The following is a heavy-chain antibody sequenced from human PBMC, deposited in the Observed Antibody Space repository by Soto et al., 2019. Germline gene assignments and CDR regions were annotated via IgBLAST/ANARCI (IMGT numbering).Heavy chain of an antibody. D-gene: IGHD3-10*01. CDR3: AREADPMVRGVIPLDY. V-gene: IGHV1-18*01. Sequence: ASVKVSCKASGYTFTSYGISWVRQAPGQGLEWMGWFNADNGNTNYAQKVQGRVTMTTDTSTTTAYMELRSLRSDDTAVYYCAREADPMVRGVIPLDYWGQGTLVTVS. J-gene: IGHJ4*02. CDR2: FNADNGNT. CDR1: GYTFTSYG.